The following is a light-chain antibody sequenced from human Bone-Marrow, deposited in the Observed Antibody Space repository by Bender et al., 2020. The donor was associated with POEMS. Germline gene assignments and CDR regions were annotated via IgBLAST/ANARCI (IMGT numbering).Light chain of an antibody. Sequence: QSALTQPASVSGSPGQSITISCTGTSSDIGAYNYVSWYQQHPGKAPKLILYDVRNRPSGVPDRFSGSKSGTSASLAITGLQAEDEGDYYCQSYDNSLGGWVFGGGTKLTVL. CDR2: DVR. CDR3: QSYDNSLGGWV. J-gene: IGLJ3*02. V-gene: IGLV2-14*03. CDR1: SSDIGAYNY.